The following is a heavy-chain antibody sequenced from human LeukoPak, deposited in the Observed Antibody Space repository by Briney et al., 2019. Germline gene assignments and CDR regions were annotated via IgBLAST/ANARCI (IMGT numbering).Heavy chain of an antibody. Sequence: PGGSLRLSCAASGFTFSSYGMHWVRQAPGKGLEWVAVISYDGSNKYYADSVKGRFTISRDNSKNTLYLQMNSLRAEDTAVYYCARGAYGSGSYDAFDIWGQGTMVTVSS. CDR2: ISYDGSNK. CDR1: GFTFSSYG. V-gene: IGHV3-30*19. CDR3: ARGAYGSGSYDAFDI. J-gene: IGHJ3*02. D-gene: IGHD3-10*01.